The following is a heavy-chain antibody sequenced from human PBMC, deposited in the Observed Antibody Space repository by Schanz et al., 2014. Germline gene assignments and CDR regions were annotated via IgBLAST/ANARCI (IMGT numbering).Heavy chain of an antibody. CDR1: GFSFSVSW. J-gene: IGHJ4*02. CDR3: TRDRAYHSFDY. V-gene: IGHV3-7*01. CDR2: IKEDGSQK. D-gene: IGHD1-26*01. Sequence: PLVEFGGGLVQPGVSLRLSCEASGFSFSVSWMNWFRQAPGKGLEWVATIKEDGSQKYYLDSVKGRFTISRDNARNSLYLQMTSLRAEDTALYYCTRDRAYHSFDYWGQGTLVTVSS.